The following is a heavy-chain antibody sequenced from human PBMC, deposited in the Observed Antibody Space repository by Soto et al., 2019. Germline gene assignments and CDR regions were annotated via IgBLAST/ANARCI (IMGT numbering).Heavy chain of an antibody. CDR2: IYYSGST. CDR1: GGSISNYY. V-gene: IGHV4-59*08. J-gene: IGHJ2*01. CDR3: ASCVAMAGDSWYFDL. Sequence: QVQLQESGPGLVKPSETLSLTCTVSGGSISNYYWSWIRQPPGKGLEWIGYIYYSGSTNYNPSLKSRVTISVDTSKQQFSLKLSSVTAADTAVYFCASCVAMAGDSWYFDLWGRGTLVTVSS. D-gene: IGHD6-19*01.